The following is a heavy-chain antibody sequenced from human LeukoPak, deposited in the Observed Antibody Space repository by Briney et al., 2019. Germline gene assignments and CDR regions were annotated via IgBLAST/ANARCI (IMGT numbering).Heavy chain of an antibody. J-gene: IGHJ4*02. Sequence: PGGSLRLSCAASGFTFSNYAMHWVRQAPGKGLEWVAVISYDGSNKYYADSVKGRFTISRDNSKNTLYLQMNSLRAEDTAVYYCARGDDILTGHFDYWGQGTLVTASS. CDR2: ISYDGSNK. V-gene: IGHV3-30-3*01. D-gene: IGHD3-9*01. CDR3: ARGDDILTGHFDY. CDR1: GFTFSNYA.